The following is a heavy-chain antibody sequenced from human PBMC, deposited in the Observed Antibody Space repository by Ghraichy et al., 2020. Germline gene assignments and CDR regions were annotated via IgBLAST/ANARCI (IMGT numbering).Heavy chain of an antibody. Sequence: GGSLRLSCAASGFIFTSYAMSWVRQTPGRGLEWVSTITGTSSGGGSSSTYYADSVEGRFTISRDNSKNNLYLQMSSLRAEDTAVYYCAKDKCSSTSCYFLPTWGYYYYYGMDVWGQGATVTVSS. CDR2: ITGTSSGGGSSST. J-gene: IGHJ6*02. CDR1: GFIFTSYA. CDR3: AKDKCSSTSCYFLPTWGYYYYYGMDV. V-gene: IGHV3-23*01. D-gene: IGHD2-2*01.